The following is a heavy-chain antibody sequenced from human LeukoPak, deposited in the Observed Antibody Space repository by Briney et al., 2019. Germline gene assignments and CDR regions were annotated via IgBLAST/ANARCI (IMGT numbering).Heavy chain of an antibody. CDR2: IWYDGSNK. CDR3: ARVGSSSWYQWYFDY. Sequence: GGSLRLSCAASGFTFSSYGMHWVRQAPGKGLEWVAVIWYDGSNKYYADSVKGRFTISRDNSKNTLYLQMNSLRAEDTAVYYCARVGSSSWYQWYFDYWGQGTLVTVSS. J-gene: IGHJ4*02. V-gene: IGHV3-30*19. D-gene: IGHD6-13*01. CDR1: GFTFSSYG.